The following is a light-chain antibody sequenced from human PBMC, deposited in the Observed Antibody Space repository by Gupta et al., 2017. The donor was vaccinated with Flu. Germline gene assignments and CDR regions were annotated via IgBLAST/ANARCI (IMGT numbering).Light chain of an antibody. CDR2: WAS. J-gene: IGKJ4*01. V-gene: IGKV4-1*01. CDR1: QNGLSSSNNKNY. Sequence: SLGERATINCKSSQNGLSSSNNKNYLAWYQQKAGQPPKLLIYWASTRESGVPDRFSGSGSGTDFTLTISSLQAEDVAVYYCQQYYGTPLTFGGGTKVEIK. CDR3: QQYYGTPLT.